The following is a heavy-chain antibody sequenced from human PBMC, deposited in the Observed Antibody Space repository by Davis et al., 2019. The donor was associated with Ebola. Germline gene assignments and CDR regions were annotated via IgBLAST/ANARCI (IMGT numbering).Heavy chain of an antibody. J-gene: IGHJ6*02. CDR2: INPNSGGT. V-gene: IGHV1-2*04. CDR1: GYTFTGYY. D-gene: IGHD3-9*01. Sequence: AASVTVSCKASGYTFTGYYMHWVRQAPGQGLEWMGWINPNSGGTNYAQKFQGWVTMTRDTPISTAYMELSRLRSDDTAVYYCARAGRDILTGYPNYGMDVWGQGTTVTVSS. CDR3: ARAGRDILTGYPNYGMDV.